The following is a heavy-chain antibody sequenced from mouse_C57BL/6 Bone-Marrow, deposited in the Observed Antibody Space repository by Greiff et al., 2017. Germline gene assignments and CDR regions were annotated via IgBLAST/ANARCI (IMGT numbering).Heavy chain of an antibody. CDR1: GFNIKDDY. CDR2: IDPDIGDT. CDR3: SSYDGNYCNF. Sequence: VQLQQSGAELVRPGASVKLSCTASGFNIKDDYIHWVKQRPEQGLEWIGWIDPDIGDTEYASRFQGRATITTDTSSNTAYLQLSSLTSEDTAVYSCSSYDGNYCNFWGQGTPLTVAS. D-gene: IGHD2-3*01. J-gene: IGHJ2*01. V-gene: IGHV14-4*01.